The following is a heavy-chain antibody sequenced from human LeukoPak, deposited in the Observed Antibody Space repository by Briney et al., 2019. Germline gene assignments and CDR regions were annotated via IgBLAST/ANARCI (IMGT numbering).Heavy chain of an antibody. Sequence: SETLSLTCTVSGGSISSSSYYWGWIRQPPGKGLEWIGSIYYSGSTYYNPSLKSRVTISVDTSKNQFSLKLSSVTAADTAVYYCARRDFWSGHFDYWGQVTLVTVSS. CDR1: GGSISSSSYY. CDR3: ARRDFWSGHFDY. CDR2: IYYSGST. D-gene: IGHD3-3*01. V-gene: IGHV4-39*01. J-gene: IGHJ4*02.